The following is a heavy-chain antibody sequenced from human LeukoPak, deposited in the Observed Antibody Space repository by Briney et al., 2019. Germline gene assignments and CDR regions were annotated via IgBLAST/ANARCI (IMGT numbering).Heavy chain of an antibody. Sequence: GGSLRLSCEASGFIFSNYNFNWVRQAPGKGPEWISYIGTDTTTTYYADSFKGRFAISRDNAKNSLYLYIHSLTGEDTAVYYRARDRSGSYCTDFWGRGTLVTVS. CDR2: IGTDTTTT. V-gene: IGHV3-48*01. CDR1: GFIFSNYN. CDR3: ARDRSGSYCTDF. D-gene: IGHD1-26*01. J-gene: IGHJ4*02.